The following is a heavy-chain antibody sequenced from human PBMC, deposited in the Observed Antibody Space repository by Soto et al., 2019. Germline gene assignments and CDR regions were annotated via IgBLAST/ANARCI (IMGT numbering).Heavy chain of an antibody. CDR2: ISSSGSTI. D-gene: IGHD3-3*01. Sequence: QVQLVESGGGLVKPGGSLRLSCAASGFTFSDYYMSWIRQAPGKGLEWGSYISSSGSTIYYADSVKGRFTISRDNAKNSLYLQMNSLRAEDTAVYYRARVERGITIFGVVIPPFDYWGQGTLVTVSS. J-gene: IGHJ4*02. V-gene: IGHV3-11*01. CDR1: GFTFSDYY. CDR3: ARVERGITIFGVVIPPFDY.